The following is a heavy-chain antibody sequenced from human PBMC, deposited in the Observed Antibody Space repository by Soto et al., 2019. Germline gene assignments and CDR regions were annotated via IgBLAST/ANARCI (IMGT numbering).Heavy chain of an antibody. CDR1: GFIFSDYY. CDR2: ISTRSTYT. Sequence: QVLLVESGGGLVKAGGSLRLSCAASGFIFSDYYMSWVRQTPGKGLEGISYISTRSTYTNSADPVKGRFTISRDNTKNSLYLQMDSLRVEDTAVYYCARDLAWKRGKVGRYYYGMDVWGQGTTVTVSS. V-gene: IGHV3-11*06. J-gene: IGHJ6*02. D-gene: IGHD1-1*01. CDR3: ARDLAWKRGKVGRYYYGMDV.